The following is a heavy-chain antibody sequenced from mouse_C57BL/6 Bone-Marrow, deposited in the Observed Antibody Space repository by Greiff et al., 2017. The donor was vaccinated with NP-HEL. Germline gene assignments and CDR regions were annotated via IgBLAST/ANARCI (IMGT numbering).Heavy chain of an antibody. CDR1: GYTFTEYT. CDR3: ARHEADYGNLPYFDV. V-gene: IGHV1-62-2*01. CDR2: FYPGSGSI. D-gene: IGHD2-1*01. J-gene: IGHJ1*03. Sequence: QVQLQQSGAELVKPGASVKLSCKASGYTFTEYTIHWVKQRPGQGLEWIGWFYPGSGSIKYNEKFKDKATLTADKSSSTIYIELSRLTSEDSAVYFCARHEADYGNLPYFDVWGTGTTVTVSS.